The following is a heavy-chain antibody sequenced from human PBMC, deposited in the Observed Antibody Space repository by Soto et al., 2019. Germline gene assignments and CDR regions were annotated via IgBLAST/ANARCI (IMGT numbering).Heavy chain of an antibody. J-gene: IGHJ4*02. CDR2: ISYDGSNK. D-gene: IGHD5-12*01. CDR1: GFTFSSYG. Sequence: GGSLRLSCAASGFTFSSYGMHWVRQAPGKGLEWVAVISYDGSNKYYADSVKGRFTISRDNSKNTLYLQMNSLRAEDTAVYYCAKGLEMATYFDYWGQGTLVTVSS. V-gene: IGHV3-30*18. CDR3: AKGLEMATYFDY.